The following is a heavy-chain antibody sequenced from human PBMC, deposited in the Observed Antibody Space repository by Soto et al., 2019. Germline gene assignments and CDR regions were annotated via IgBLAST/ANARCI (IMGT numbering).Heavy chain of an antibody. V-gene: IGHV3-23*01. Sequence: PGQSLRLSCLASRSSFAEYPADWDRQPAGKGLEWISGISDYSSDTYYAHSVKGRFTISRDNSQSMLFLHMSSLRAEDTALYYCARDAATPFGDFVFDRWGQGTLVTVSS. D-gene: IGHD4-17*01. CDR2: ISDYSSDT. CDR3: ARDAATPFGDFVFDR. CDR1: RSSFAEYP. J-gene: IGHJ5*02.